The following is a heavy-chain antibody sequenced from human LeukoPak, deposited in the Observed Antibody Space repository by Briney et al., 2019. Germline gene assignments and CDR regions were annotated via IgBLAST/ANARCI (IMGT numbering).Heavy chain of an antibody. J-gene: IGHJ4*02. V-gene: IGHV4-59*01. CDR2: IYYSGST. Sequence: SETLSLTCTVSGGSISSYYWSWIRQPPGKGLEWIGYIYYSGSTNYNPSLKSRVTISVDTSKNQFSLKLSSVTGADTAVYYCARDGGSYGAVDYWGQGTLVTVSS. CDR3: ARDGGSYGAVDY. CDR1: GGSISSYY. D-gene: IGHD4-17*01.